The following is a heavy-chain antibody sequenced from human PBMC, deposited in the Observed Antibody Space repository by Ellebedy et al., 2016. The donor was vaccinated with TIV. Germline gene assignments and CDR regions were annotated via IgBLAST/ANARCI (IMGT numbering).Heavy chain of an antibody. CDR1: GFGFSVFY. Sequence: PGGSLRLSCAASGFGFSVFYMYRVRQDPGKGLVWVSRISDDGGSTTYADSVKGRFTISRDNAKNTLYLQMDSLRAEDTGLYYCARVRFCGRTSCYPYLDYWGRGTPVTVSS. J-gene: IGHJ4*02. V-gene: IGHV3-74*01. D-gene: IGHD2-2*01. CDR3: ARVRFCGRTSCYPYLDY. CDR2: ISDDGGST.